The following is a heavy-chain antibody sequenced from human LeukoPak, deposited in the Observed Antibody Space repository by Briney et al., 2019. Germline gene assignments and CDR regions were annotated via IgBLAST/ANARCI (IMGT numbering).Heavy chain of an antibody. V-gene: IGHV4-4*09. Sequence: SETLSLTCAVYGGSFSGYYWSWIRQPPGKGLEWIGYIYTSGSTNYNPSLKSRVTISVDTSKNQFSLKLSSVTAADTAVYYCARHGHDFWSGQIDYWGQGTLVTVSS. D-gene: IGHD3-3*01. J-gene: IGHJ4*02. CDR1: GGSFSGYY. CDR2: IYTSGST. CDR3: ARHGHDFWSGQIDY.